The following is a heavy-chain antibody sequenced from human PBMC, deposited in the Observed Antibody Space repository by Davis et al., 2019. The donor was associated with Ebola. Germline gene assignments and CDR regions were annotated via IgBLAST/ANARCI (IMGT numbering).Heavy chain of an antibody. CDR3: AKDTSNIWFDI. Sequence: GESLKISCAASGFTFSSHAMSWVRQAPGKGLEWVSAISGSGGNTFYADSVKGRFTISRDNSKNTLYLQMNGLRVDDTAIYYCAKDTSNIWFDIWGQGTMVTVSS. D-gene: IGHD1-26*01. CDR1: GFTFSSHA. CDR2: ISGSGGNT. V-gene: IGHV3-23*01. J-gene: IGHJ3*02.